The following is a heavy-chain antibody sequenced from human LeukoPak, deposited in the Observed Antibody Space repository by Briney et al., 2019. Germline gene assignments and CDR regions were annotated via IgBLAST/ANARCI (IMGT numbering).Heavy chain of an antibody. J-gene: IGHJ5*02. CDR2: IYYSGST. CDR1: GGSISSYY. CDR3: ARIAYYDFWSGYYTGRGWFDP. D-gene: IGHD3-3*01. V-gene: IGHV4-59*01. Sequence: PSETLSLTCTVPGGSISSYYWSWIRQPPGKGLEWIGYIYYSGSTNYNPSLKSRVTISVDTSKNQFSLKLSSVTAADTAVYYCARIAYYDFWSGYYTGRGWFDPWGQGTLVTVSS.